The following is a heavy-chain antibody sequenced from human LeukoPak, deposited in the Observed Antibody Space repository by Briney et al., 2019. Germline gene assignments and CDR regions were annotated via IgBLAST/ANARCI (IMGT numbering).Heavy chain of an antibody. D-gene: IGHD1-26*01. Sequence: GGSLRLSCAASGFTFSSYAMHWVRQAPGKGLEWVAVISYDGSNKYYADSVKGRFTISRDNSKNTLYLQMNSLRAEDMAVYYCARDFVGATSYLSGAFDIWGQGTMVTVSS. CDR2: ISYDGSNK. J-gene: IGHJ3*02. CDR3: ARDFVGATSYLSGAFDI. V-gene: IGHV3-30-3*01. CDR1: GFTFSSYA.